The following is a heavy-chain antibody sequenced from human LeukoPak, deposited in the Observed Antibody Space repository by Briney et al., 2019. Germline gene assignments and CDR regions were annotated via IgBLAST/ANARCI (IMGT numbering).Heavy chain of an antibody. V-gene: IGHV5-51*01. J-gene: IGHJ1*01. D-gene: IGHD6-13*01. Sequence: GESLKISCKGSGYSFTSYWIAWVRQLPGKGLEWMGIVNPADSDTRYSPSFQGQVTISVDKSITTAYLQWSSLQASDTAMYYCATVPRIPAVGNTEDFQYWGQGTLVTVSS. CDR3: ATVPRIPAVGNTEDFQY. CDR2: VNPADSDT. CDR1: GYSFTSYW.